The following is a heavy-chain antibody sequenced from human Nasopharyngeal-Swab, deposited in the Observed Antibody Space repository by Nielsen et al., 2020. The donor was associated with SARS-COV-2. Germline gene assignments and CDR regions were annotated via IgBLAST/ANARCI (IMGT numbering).Heavy chain of an antibody. CDR2: IYYSGST. V-gene: IGHV4-59*01. D-gene: IGHD6-13*01. J-gene: IGHJ4*02. CDR1: GGSISSYY. Sequence: GSLRLSCTVSGGSISSYYWSWIRQPPGKGLEWIGYIYYSGSTNYNPSLKSRVTISVDTSKNQFSRKLSSVTAADTAVYYCARVDELVHFDYWGQGTLVTVSS. CDR3: ARVDELVHFDY.